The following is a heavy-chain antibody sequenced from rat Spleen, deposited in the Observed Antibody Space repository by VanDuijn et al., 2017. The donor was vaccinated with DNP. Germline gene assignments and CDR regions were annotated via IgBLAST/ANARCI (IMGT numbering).Heavy chain of an antibody. CDR1: GFSLTSYG. D-gene: IGHD1-4*01. Sequence: QVQLKESGPGLVQPSRTLSLTCTVSGFSLTSYGVSWVRQPPGKGLEWIAAIWSGGSTDYNSTLKSRLSINQDTSKSQVLLKMNSLQTEDTAIYFCSRDRDSSGIRTWYFDFWGPGTMVTVSS. CDR3: SRDRDSSGIRTWYFDF. CDR2: IWSGGST. J-gene: IGHJ1*01. V-gene: IGHV2-15*01.